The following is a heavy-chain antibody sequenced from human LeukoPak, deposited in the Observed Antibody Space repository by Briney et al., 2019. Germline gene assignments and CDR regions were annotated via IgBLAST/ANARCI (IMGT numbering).Heavy chain of an antibody. CDR2: IIPIFGTA. J-gene: IGHJ3*02. V-gene: IGHV1-69*05. CDR3: AIPKNYQLLEAFDI. Sequence: GASVKVSCKASGGTFSSYAISWVRQAPGQGLEWMGGIIPIFGTANYAQKFQGRVTITTDESTSTAYMELSSLRSEDTAVYYCAIPKNYQLLEAFDIWGQGTMVTVSS. D-gene: IGHD2-2*01. CDR1: GGTFSSYA.